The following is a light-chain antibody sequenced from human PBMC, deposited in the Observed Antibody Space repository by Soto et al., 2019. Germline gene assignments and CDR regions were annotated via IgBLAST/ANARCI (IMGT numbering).Light chain of an antibody. V-gene: IGKV3-11*01. J-gene: IGKJ4*01. Sequence: EIVLTQSPATLSLSPGERATLSCRASQNVGTYLAWYQQKPGQAPRLLISDASNRATAIPARFRGSGSETDFTLTISGLEPDDYGIYYCQQRSDWPLLTFGGGTRVEIK. CDR2: DAS. CDR3: QQRSDWPLLT. CDR1: QNVGTY.